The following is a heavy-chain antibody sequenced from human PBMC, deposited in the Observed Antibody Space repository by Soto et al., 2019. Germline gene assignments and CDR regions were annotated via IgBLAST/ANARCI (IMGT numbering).Heavy chain of an antibody. CDR3: AIFSSGGNWFDP. CDR1: GYSFTSYG. J-gene: IGHJ5*02. D-gene: IGHD3-3*01. Sequence: ASVKVSCKGSGYSFTSYGISGVRQAPGQGREGMGWSSAYNGKKNYAQKLQGRVTMSTDTSTSTAQMERRSLKSDDTGVDYCAIFSSGGNWFDPWGQGTLVTVSS. CDR2: SSAYNGKK. V-gene: IGHV1-18*04.